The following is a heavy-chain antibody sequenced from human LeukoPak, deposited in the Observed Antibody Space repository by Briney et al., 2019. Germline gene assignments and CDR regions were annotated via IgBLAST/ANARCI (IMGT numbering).Heavy chain of an antibody. CDR2: ISYDGSNK. V-gene: IGHV3-30-3*01. Sequence: GGSLRLSCAASGFTFSSYAMHWVRQAPGKGLEWVAVISYDGSNKYYADSVKGRFTISRDNSKNTLYLQMNSLRAEDTAVYYCARDRISRIGYFDYWGQGTLVTVSS. J-gene: IGHJ4*02. CDR1: GFTFSSYA. CDR3: ARDRISRIGYFDY.